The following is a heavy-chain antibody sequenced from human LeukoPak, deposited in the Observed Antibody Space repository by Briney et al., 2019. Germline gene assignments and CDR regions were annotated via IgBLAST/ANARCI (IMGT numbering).Heavy chain of an antibody. CDR3: ARDGRSGYEDL. CDR1: GVSISTYY. V-gene: IGHV4-4*07. J-gene: IGHJ5*02. Sequence: NSSETLSLTCTVSGVSISTYYWSWIRQPAGKGLEWIGHIYTSGNTNYNPSLKSRVTMSVDTSKNHFSLKLSSVTAADTAIYYCARDGRSGYEDLWGPGTLVTVSS. CDR2: IYTSGNT. D-gene: IGHD5-12*01.